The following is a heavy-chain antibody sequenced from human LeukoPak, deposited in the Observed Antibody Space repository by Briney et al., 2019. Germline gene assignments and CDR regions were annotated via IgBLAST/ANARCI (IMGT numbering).Heavy chain of an antibody. D-gene: IGHD3-22*01. CDR2: TYTGGNS. V-gene: IGHV3-53*01. CDR3: ARGGRGSAAVVAPRSFDI. CDR1: GFSFDDYA. Sequence: PGGSLRLSCAASGFSFDDYAMHWVRQAPGKGLEWVSVTYTGGNSYYADSVKGRFIISRDISKNTLYLQMNSLRAEDSALYYCARGGRGSAAVVAPRSFDIWGQGTMVTASS. J-gene: IGHJ3*02.